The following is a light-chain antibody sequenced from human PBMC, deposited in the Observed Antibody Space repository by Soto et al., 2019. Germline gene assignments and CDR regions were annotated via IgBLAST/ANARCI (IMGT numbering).Light chain of an antibody. J-gene: IGLJ3*02. CDR2: STN. CDR1: SGSVSTSYY. CDR3: VLYMGSGIWV. V-gene: IGLV8-61*01. Sequence: QAVVTQEPSFSVSPGRTVTITCGLNSGSVSTSYYPSWYQQTPGQAPRTLIYSTNTPSPGVPDRFSGSILGNKAALTITGAQADDESDYYCVLYMGSGIWVFGGGTQLTVL.